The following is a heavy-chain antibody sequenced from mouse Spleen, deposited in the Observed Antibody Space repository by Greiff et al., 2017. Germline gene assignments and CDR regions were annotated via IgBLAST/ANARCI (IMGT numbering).Heavy chain of an antibody. CDR3: ARHYYGSSSHYYAMDY. J-gene: IGHJ4*01. CDR1: GFTFSSYA. CDR2: ISSGGSYT. D-gene: IGHD1-1*01. Sequence: EVKLVESGGGLVKPGGSLKLSCAASGFTFSSYAMSWVRQTPEKRLEWVATISSGGSYTYYPDSVKGRFTISRDNAKNTLYLQMSSLRSEDTAMYYCARHYYGSSSHYYAMDYWGQGTSVTVSS. V-gene: IGHV5-9-3*01.